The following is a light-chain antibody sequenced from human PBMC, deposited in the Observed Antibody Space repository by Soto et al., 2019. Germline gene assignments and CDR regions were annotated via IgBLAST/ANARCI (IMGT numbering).Light chain of an antibody. CDR3: HQHSNWPLT. CDR2: DVS. Sequence: EIVLTQSPDTLSLSPGERATLSGRASQSVGTSLAWYQQKPGQAPSLLISDVSNRATGIPARFSGSGSRTDFTLTISSLEPEDFAVYYCHQHSNWPLTFGGGTKVEIK. J-gene: IGKJ4*01. V-gene: IGKV3-11*01. CDR1: QSVGTS.